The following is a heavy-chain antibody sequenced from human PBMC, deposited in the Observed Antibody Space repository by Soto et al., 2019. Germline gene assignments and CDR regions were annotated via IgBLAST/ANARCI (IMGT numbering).Heavy chain of an antibody. J-gene: IGHJ6*02. CDR2: INAGNGNT. CDR1: GYTFTSYA. V-gene: IGHV1-3*01. Sequence: ASVKVSCKASGYTFTSYAMHWVRQAPGQRLEWMGWINAGNGNTKYSQKFQGRVTITRDTSASTAYMELSSLRSEDTAVYYCAKGIAAAVPSYYYYYGMDVGGQGTTVLVSS. D-gene: IGHD6-13*01. CDR3: AKGIAAAVPSYYYYYGMDV.